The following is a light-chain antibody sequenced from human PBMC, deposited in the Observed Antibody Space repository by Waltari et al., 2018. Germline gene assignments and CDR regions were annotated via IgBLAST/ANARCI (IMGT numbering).Light chain of an antibody. CDR2: GAS. CDR3: QQYSNWPPYS. J-gene: IGKJ2*03. Sequence: IVMTQSPVTLSVSPGEGATLSCRASQSIRSSLAWYQQRPGQAPRLLIYGASTRATGIAARFRGSGYGTEFSLTISSLQSEDFAIYYCQQYSNWPPYSFGQGTKLEI. CDR1: QSIRSS. V-gene: IGKV3-15*01.